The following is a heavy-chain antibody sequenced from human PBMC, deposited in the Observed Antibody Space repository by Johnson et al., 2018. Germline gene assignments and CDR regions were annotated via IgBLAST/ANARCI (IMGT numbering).Heavy chain of an antibody. J-gene: IGHJ6*03. CDR1: GFTFSDYW. CDR2: IENDGSTP. D-gene: IGHD3-22*01. Sequence: VRLQESGGGLVQPGGSLRLSCAASGFTFSDYWLHWVRQDPGQGLVWVSCIENDGSTPSYADSVTGRFTISRDNAKNTLHLQMNSLRTEDTAVYYCATNRNYYDSLDYMDVWGKGTTVTVSS. CDR3: ATNRNYYDSLDYMDV. V-gene: IGHV3-74*01.